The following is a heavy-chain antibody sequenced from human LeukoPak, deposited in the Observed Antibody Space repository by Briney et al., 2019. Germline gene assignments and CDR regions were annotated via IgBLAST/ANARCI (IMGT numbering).Heavy chain of an antibody. V-gene: IGHV6-1*01. CDR2: TYYRSKWYN. D-gene: IGHD2-2*02. J-gene: IGHJ4*02. CDR3: ARDPLYCSSTSCYRIPFDY. Sequence: SQTLSLTCALSGDSVSSNSAAWNWIRQSPSRGLEWLGRTYYRSKWYNDYAVSVKSRITINPDTSKNQFSLQLNSVTPEDTAVYYCARDPLYCSSTSCYRIPFDYWGQGTLVTVSS. CDR1: GDSVSSNSAA.